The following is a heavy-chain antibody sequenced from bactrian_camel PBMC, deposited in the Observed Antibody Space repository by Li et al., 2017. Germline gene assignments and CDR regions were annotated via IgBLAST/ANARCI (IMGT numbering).Heavy chain of an antibody. D-gene: IGHD3*01. CDR3: TAVSGY. CDR1: GFTFSSYG. V-gene: IGHV3S40*01. Sequence: VQLVESGGGLVQPGGSLRLSCAASGFTFSSYGMSWVRQAPGKGFEWVSGISSGGGNVYYADSVKGRFTISKDNAKNTLYLQMNSLKPEDTAVYYCTAVSGYWGQGTQVTVS. J-gene: IGHJ6*01. CDR2: ISSGGGNV.